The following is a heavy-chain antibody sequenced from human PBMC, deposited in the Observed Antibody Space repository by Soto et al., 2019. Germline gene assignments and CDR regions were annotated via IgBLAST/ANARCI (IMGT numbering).Heavy chain of an antibody. D-gene: IGHD5-12*01. CDR3: AKGNSGYDSVGY. J-gene: IGHJ4*02. Sequence: PGGSLRLSCAASGFTFSSYAMSWVRQARGKGLEWVSAISGSGGSTYYADSVKGRFTISRDNSKNTLYLQMNSLRAEDTAVYYCAKGNSGYDSVGYWGQGTLVTVSS. CDR2: ISGSGGST. V-gene: IGHV3-23*01. CDR1: GFTFSSYA.